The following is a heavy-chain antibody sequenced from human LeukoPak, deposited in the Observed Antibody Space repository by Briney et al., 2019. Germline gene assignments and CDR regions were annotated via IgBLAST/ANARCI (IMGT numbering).Heavy chain of an antibody. CDR3: ARAVNGLTMVRGVRDYYYYMDV. J-gene: IGHJ6*03. Sequence: ASVKVSCKASGYTFTSYYMHWARQAPGQGLEWMGIINPSGGSTSYAQKFQGSFTITADKSTSTAYLELSSLRSEDTAVYFCARAVNGLTMVRGVRDYYYYMDVWGKGTTVTVSS. V-gene: IGHV1-46*01. CDR2: INPSGGST. CDR1: GYTFTSYY. D-gene: IGHD3-10*01.